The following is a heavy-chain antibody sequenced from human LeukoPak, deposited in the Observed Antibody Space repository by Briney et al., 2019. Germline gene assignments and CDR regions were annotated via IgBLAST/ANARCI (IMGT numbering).Heavy chain of an antibody. CDR2: LSGSGDYS. Sequence: PGGSLRLSCAASGFTFSSYEVNWVRQAPGKGLEWVSALSGSGDYSNSADSVKGRFTISRDNSENTLYLQMNSLRAEDTGVYYCAKDFSAGGNYGYGRFDPWGQGTLVTVSS. CDR3: AKDFSAGGNYGYGRFDP. D-gene: IGHD4-17*01. V-gene: IGHV3-23*01. CDR1: GFTFSSYE. J-gene: IGHJ5*02.